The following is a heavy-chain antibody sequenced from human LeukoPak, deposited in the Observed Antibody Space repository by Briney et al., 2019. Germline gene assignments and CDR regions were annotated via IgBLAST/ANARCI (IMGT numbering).Heavy chain of an antibody. CDR3: ATVPAEGFLTNAYYFDY. V-gene: IGHV3-11*03. Sequence: GGSLRLSCAASGFIFNDYYVSWIRQAPGKGLEWVSYISGSGSHTNYADSVKGRFTVSRDNAKNSLYLQLNSLRAEDTAVYYCATVPAEGFLTNAYYFDYWGQGTLVTVSS. CDR2: ISGSGSHT. CDR1: GFIFNDYY. J-gene: IGHJ4*02. D-gene: IGHD3-10*01.